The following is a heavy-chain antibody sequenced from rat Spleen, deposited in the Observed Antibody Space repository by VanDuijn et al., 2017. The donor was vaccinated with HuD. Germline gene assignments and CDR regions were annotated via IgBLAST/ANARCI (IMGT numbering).Heavy chain of an antibody. J-gene: IGHJ2*01. CDR2: ISPSGGST. V-gene: IGHV5-19*01. D-gene: IGHD1-1*01. CDR1: GFTFSNYG. Sequence: EVQLVESGGGLVQPRKSLKLSCAASGFTFSNYGIHWIRQAPTKGLEWVAYISPSGGSTYYRDSVKGRFTISRDNAKSTLFLQMDSLRSEDTATYYCTTGLQWGQGVMVTVSS. CDR3: TTGLQ.